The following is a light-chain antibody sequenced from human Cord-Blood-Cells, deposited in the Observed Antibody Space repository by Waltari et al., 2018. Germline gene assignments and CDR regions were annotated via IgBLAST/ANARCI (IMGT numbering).Light chain of an antibody. CDR1: SSDVGGYNY. CDR3: SSYTSSSTV. CDR2: DVS. J-gene: IGLJ2*01. V-gene: IGLV2-14*01. Sequence: QSALTQPASVSGSPGQSITIFCTGTSSDVGGYNYVSWSQQHPGKAPKLMIYDVSNRPSGVSNRFSGSKSGNTASLTISGLQAEDEADYYCSSYTSSSTVFGGGTKLTVL.